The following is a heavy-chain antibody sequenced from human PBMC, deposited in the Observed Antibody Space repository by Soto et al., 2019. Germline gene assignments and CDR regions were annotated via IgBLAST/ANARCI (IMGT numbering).Heavy chain of an antibody. CDR1: GFTFISYG. D-gene: IGHD3-9*01. Sequence: GWSLRLSWAASGFTFISYGMHWVRQAPGKGLEWVAVISYDGSNKYYADSVKGRFTISRDNSKNTLYLQMNSLRAEDTAVDYCAQGEYFDWLLRGTQLHYWGQGTLVTVYS. CDR2: ISYDGSNK. V-gene: IGHV3-30*18. CDR3: AQGEYFDWLLRGTQLHY. J-gene: IGHJ4*02.